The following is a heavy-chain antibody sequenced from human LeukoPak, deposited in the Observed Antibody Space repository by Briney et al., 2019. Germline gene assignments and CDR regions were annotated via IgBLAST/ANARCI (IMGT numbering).Heavy chain of an antibody. CDR2: IYYSGST. CDR3: ARIAAAGTDKFDY. Sequence: SETLSLTCTVSGGSISSYYWSWIRQPPGKGLEWIGYIYYSGSTNYNPSLKSRVTISVDTSKNQFSLKLSSVTAAETAVYYCARIAAAGTDKFDYWGQGTLVTVSS. J-gene: IGHJ4*02. CDR1: GGSISSYY. D-gene: IGHD6-13*01. V-gene: IGHV4-59*01.